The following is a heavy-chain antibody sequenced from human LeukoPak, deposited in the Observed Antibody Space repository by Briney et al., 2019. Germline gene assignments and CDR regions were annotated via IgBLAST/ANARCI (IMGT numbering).Heavy chain of an antibody. Sequence: PGGTLRLSCAASGFSFSSYGMSWVRQAPGKGLEWVSGISGGAVSTSYADSVKGRFTISRDNAKNTLYLQMNSLRAEDTAVYYCARALSGSYSAFDIWGQGTMVTVSS. V-gene: IGHV3-23*01. CDR3: ARALSGSYSAFDI. D-gene: IGHD1-26*01. CDR1: GFSFSSYG. CDR2: ISGGAVST. J-gene: IGHJ3*02.